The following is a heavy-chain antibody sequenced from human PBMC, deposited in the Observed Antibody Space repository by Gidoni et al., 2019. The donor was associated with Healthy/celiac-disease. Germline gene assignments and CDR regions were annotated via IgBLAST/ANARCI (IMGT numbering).Heavy chain of an antibody. V-gene: IGHV3-23*01. J-gene: IGHJ4*02. CDR2: ISGSGGST. Sequence: EVQLLESGGGLVQPGGSLRLSCAASGFTCSSYAMSWVRQAPGKGLEWVSGISGSGGSTYYADSVKGRFTISRDNSKNTLYLQMNSLRAEDTAVYYCAKGRGSIAAADYWGQGTLVTVSS. D-gene: IGHD6-13*01. CDR1: GFTCSSYA. CDR3: AKGRGSIAAADY.